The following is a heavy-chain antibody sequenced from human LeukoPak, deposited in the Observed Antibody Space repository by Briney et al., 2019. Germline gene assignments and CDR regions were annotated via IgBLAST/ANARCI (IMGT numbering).Heavy chain of an antibody. Sequence: GGSLSLSCAAAGFTFSSYGMHWVRQAPGKGLEWVAFIGYDRSNTFYADSVKGRFTISRDNSKNTLYLQMNSLRAEDTSVYYCAKDAVAACSNGVCYAFYYYHMDVWGKGTTVTVSS. V-gene: IGHV3-30*02. D-gene: IGHD2-8*01. CDR1: GFTFSSYG. J-gene: IGHJ6*03. CDR2: IGYDRSNT. CDR3: AKDAVAACSNGVCYAFYYYHMDV.